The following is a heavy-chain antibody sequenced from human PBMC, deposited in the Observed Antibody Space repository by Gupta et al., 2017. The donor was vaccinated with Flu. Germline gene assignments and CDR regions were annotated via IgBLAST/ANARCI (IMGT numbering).Heavy chain of an antibody. CDR3: ASYYYDSSGTHF. D-gene: IGHD3-22*01. Sequence: VRQGSRKGLGLGVLLNGCCNNNIQPSSVKGRITNLRDNAKNSLYLQMNSLRAEDTAVYYCASYYYDSSGTHFWGQGTLVTVSS. V-gene: IGHV3-48*01. J-gene: IGHJ4*02. CDR2: NGCCNNN.